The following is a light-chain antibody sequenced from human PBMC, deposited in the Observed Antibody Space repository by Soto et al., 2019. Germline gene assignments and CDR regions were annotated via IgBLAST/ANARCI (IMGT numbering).Light chain of an antibody. CDR1: SSDVGGYNY. CDR2: EVT. V-gene: IGLV2-8*01. CDR3: SSFAGGGNPVL. J-gene: IGLJ2*01. Sequence: QSVLTQPPSASGSLGQSVTISCTGTSSDVGGYNYVSWHQQHPGKAPKLMIYEVTKRPSGVPDRFSGSKSGNTASLTVSGLPAEDEAEYYCSSFAGGGNPVLFGGGTQLTVL.